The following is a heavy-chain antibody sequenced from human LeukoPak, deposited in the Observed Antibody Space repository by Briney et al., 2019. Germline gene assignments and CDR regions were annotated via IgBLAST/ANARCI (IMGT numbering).Heavy chain of an antibody. J-gene: IGHJ4*02. CDR3: ARGPEEN. Sequence: ASVTVSCKASGYTFTGNIIHWGRQAPGQGLEWMGWINPNNGGTYYTQKFQDRVTMTRDTSISTAYMELSRLRSDDTAVFYCARGPEENWGQGTLVTVSS. CDR1: GYTFTGNI. V-gene: IGHV1-2*02. CDR2: INPNNGGT.